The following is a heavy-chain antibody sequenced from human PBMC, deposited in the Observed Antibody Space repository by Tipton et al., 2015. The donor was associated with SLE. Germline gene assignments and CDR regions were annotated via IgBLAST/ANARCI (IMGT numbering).Heavy chain of an antibody. Sequence: TLSLTCAVSGGSISSSNWWSWVRQPPGKGLEWIGEIYHSGSTNYNPSLKSRVTISVDTSKNQFSLKMRSVTAADTAVYYCARGGSLYSNGWFDPWGQGTLVTVSS. V-gene: IGHV4-4*02. D-gene: IGHD4-11*01. CDR1: GGSISSSNW. CDR2: IYHSGST. J-gene: IGHJ5*02. CDR3: ARGGSLYSNGWFDP.